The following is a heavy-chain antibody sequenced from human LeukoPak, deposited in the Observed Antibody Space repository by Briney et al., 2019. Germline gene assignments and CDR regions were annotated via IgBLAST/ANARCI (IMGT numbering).Heavy chain of an antibody. V-gene: IGHV4-59*01. Sequence: SETLSLTCTVSGGSISSYYWSWIRQPPGKGLEWIGYIYYSGSTNYNPSLKSRVTISVDTSKNQFSLRLSSVTAADTAVYYCARAGYYYDSRPFDYWGQGTLVTVSS. CDR1: GGSISSYY. J-gene: IGHJ4*02. CDR3: ARAGYYYDSRPFDY. CDR2: IYYSGST. D-gene: IGHD3-22*01.